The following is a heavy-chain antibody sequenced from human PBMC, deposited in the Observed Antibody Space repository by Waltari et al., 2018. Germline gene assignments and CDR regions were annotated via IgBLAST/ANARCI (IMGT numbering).Heavy chain of an antibody. CDR3: VRRGSGSLLGAFDI. J-gene: IGHJ3*02. CDR1: GFSFSTSN. CDR2: ISASSSST. D-gene: IGHD1-26*01. V-gene: IGHV3-21*02. Sequence: EAQLVESGGGLVKPGGSLRLSCAASGFSFSTSNMNWVRQAPGKGLEGGCSISASSSSTYYADSLKGRFTISRDNTKNSLYLQMNSLRGDDTAVHYCVRRGSGSLLGAFDIWGQGTMVTVSS.